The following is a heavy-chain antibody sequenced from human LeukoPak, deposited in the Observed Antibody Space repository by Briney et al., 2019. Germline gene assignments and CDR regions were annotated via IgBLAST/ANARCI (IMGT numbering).Heavy chain of an antibody. CDR1: GFTVSGNY. Sequence: GGSLRLSCAASGFTVSGNYMSWVRQAPGKGLEWVSVIYSGGNTYYADSVTGRLTISRDNSKNTLYLQMNSLRAEDTAVYYCAREVIAVAGYFDYWGQGTLVTVSS. CDR3: AREVIAVAGYFDY. CDR2: IYSGGNT. V-gene: IGHV3-66*01. J-gene: IGHJ4*02. D-gene: IGHD6-19*01.